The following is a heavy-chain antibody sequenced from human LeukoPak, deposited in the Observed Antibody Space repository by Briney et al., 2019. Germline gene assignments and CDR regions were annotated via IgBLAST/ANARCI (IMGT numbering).Heavy chain of an antibody. D-gene: IGHD3-22*01. Sequence: GASVKVSCKASGYTFTGYYMHWVRQPPGQGLEWMGWINPNSGGTNYAQKFQGGVTMTRDTSISTAYMELSRLRSDDTAVYYCARAGPTYYYDSSGYYYPYGMDVWGQGTTVTVSS. V-gene: IGHV1-2*02. CDR1: GYTFTGYY. J-gene: IGHJ6*02. CDR3: ARAGPTYYYDSSGYYYPYGMDV. CDR2: INPNSGGT.